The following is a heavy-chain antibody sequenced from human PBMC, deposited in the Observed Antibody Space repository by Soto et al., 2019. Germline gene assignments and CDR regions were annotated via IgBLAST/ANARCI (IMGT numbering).Heavy chain of an antibody. CDR2: ISGSGGST. CDR3: ASPGNPLDY. V-gene: IGHV3-23*01. D-gene: IGHD1-1*01. CDR1: GFTFSSYV. Sequence: PGGSLRRSCAASGFTFSSYVMSWVRQAPGKGLEWVSGISGSGGSTYYADSVKGRFTISRDNFKNTLFLHMNSLRAEDTAVYYCASPGNPLDYWGQGTLVTVSS. J-gene: IGHJ4*02.